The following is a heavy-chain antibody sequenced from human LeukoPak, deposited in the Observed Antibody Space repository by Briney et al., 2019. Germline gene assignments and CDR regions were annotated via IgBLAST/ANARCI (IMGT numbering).Heavy chain of an antibody. Sequence: PSETLSLTCTVSGGSISSYYWSWIRQLPGKGLEWIGYIYYSGSTNYNPSLKSRVTLSVDTSKNQFSLKLSSVTAADTAVYYCARGAMTTTSTFDYWGQGTLVTVSS. V-gene: IGHV4-59*13. CDR2: IYYSGST. J-gene: IGHJ4*02. CDR3: ARGAMTTTSTFDY. CDR1: GGSISSYY. D-gene: IGHD5-24*01.